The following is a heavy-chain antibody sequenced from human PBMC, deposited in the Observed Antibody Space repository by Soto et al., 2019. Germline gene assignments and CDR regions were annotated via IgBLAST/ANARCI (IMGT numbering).Heavy chain of an antibody. J-gene: IGHJ4*02. CDR2: INAGNGNI. Sequence: ASVKISCKASGYTFTSSAIHWVRQAPGQGLEWMGWINAGNGNIKHSQKFQHRVTITRDTSASTAYMELSSLRLEDTAVYYCARDGAVAGDSNFDYWGQGTLVTVSS. CDR1: GYTFTSSA. D-gene: IGHD6-19*01. CDR3: ARDGAVAGDSNFDY. V-gene: IGHV1-3*01.